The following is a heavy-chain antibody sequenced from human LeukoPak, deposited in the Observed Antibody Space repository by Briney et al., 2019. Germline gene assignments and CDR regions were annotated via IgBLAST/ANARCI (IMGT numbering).Heavy chain of an antibody. CDR2: ISAYNGNT. D-gene: IGHD2-15*01. Sequence: ASVKVTFKASGYTFTSYSISWVRQAPGQGLEWMGWISAYNGNTNYAQKHQGRVTMTTDTSTSTAYMELRSLRSDDKAVYYCARGPYCSGGTCYSQYFDYWGQGTLVTVSS. CDR3: ARGPYCSGGTCYSQYFDY. J-gene: IGHJ4*02. V-gene: IGHV1-18*01. CDR1: GYTFTSYS.